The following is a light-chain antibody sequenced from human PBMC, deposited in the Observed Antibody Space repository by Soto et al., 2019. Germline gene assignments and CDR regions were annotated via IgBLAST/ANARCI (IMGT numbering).Light chain of an antibody. J-gene: IGKJ3*01. CDR1: QSVSSN. Sequence: EIVMTQSPGTLSVSPGERATLSCRASQSVSSNLAWYQQKPGQAPRLLIYGASTRATGIPARFSGSGSGTEFTLTISSLQSEDFAIYYWQQYNNWPPGTFGPGTKVDIK. CDR3: QQYNNWPPGT. V-gene: IGKV3-15*01. CDR2: GAS.